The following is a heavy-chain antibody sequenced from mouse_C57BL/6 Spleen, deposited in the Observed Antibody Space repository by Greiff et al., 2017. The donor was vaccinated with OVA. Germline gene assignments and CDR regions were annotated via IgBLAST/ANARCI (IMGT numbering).Heavy chain of an antibody. J-gene: IGHJ1*03. V-gene: IGHV2-6*03. D-gene: IGHD2-3*01. CDR2: IWSDGST. Sequence: VKLQESGPGLVAPSQSLSITCTVSGFSLTSYGVHWVRQPPGKGLEWLVVIWSDGSTTYNSALKSRLSISKDNSKSQVFLKMNSLQTDDTAMYYCARSYDGYSHWYFDVWGTGTTVTVSS. CDR3: ARSYDGYSHWYFDV. CDR1: GFSLTSYG.